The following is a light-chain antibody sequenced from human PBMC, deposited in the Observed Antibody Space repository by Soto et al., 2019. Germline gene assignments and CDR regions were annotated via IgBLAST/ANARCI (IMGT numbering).Light chain of an antibody. CDR1: QGITNY. V-gene: IGKV1-9*01. J-gene: IGKJ1*01. CDR3: QQFHTYPWT. CDR2: TAS. Sequence: DIQLTQSPSFLSASVGDRVTITCRASQGITNYLAWYQQKPGKAPKPLIYTASTLQSGVPSRFSGSGAGTEFTLTITGLQAEDFATYFCQQFHTYPWTFGQGTKVEIK.